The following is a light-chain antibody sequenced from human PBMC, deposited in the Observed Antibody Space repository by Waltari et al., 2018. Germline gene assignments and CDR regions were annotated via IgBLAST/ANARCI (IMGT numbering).Light chain of an antibody. CDR1: VVRGES. J-gene: IGLJ3*02. CDR2: NDT. V-gene: IGLV3-27*01. CDR3: YSAPDNNWV. Sequence: SYELTQPSSVAVSPGQTARITCSGDVVRGESTRWLQQKPGQAPLAIFYNDTERPSGIPDRFSVSTTGTTVTLTITGAQIEDEADYYCYSAPDNNWVFGGGTKLTVL.